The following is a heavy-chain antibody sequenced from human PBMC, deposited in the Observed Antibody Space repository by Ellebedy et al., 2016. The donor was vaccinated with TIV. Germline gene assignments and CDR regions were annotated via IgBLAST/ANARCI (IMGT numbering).Heavy chain of an antibody. CDR1: GYSFTSHW. V-gene: IGHV5-10-1*04. CDR3: ARSLFGDLPRALDY. CDR2: IDPSDSYT. Sequence: GESLKISCKGSGYSFTSHWISWVRQMPGKGLECMGRIDPSDSYTNYSPSFQGQVTISVDKSISTAYLQWSSLKASDTAIYYCARSLFGDLPRALDYWGQGTLVTVSS. D-gene: IGHD3-10*01. J-gene: IGHJ4*02.